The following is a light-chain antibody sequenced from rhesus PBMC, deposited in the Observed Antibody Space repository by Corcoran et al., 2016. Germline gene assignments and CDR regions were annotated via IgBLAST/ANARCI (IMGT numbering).Light chain of an antibody. CDR2: KAS. CDR3: LHYSSSPRT. V-gene: IGKV1-22*01. CDR1: QSISSW. J-gene: IGKJ1*01. Sequence: DIQMTQSPSSLSASVGDTATITCRASQSISSWLDWYQQKPGKAPKLLVYKASSLQSGVPSRFSGSGTWTDFTITLRGLQPEDFATYYCLHYSSSPRTFGQGTKVEIK.